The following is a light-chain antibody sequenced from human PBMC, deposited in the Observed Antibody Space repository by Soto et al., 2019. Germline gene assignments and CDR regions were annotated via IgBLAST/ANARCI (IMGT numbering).Light chain of an antibody. CDR3: QQDESYSST. V-gene: IGKV1-33*01. J-gene: IGKJ4*01. Sequence: DVQLTQSPSSLSASIGDRVTITCRATHDISNFLNWFQHKPGAAPELLIHGASILQEGVPSRFSGRGSGTEFTLTISSLQPEDFATYYCQQDESYSSTFGGGTKVDI. CDR1: HDISNF. CDR2: GAS.